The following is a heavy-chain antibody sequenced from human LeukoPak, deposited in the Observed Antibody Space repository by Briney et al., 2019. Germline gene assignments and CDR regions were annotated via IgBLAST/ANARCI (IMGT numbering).Heavy chain of an antibody. CDR3: ASLAVAGTFFDY. CDR2: IDYSGTT. J-gene: IGHJ4*02. Sequence: SETLSLTCTVSDVSISSYHWSWVRQPPGKGLEWIGYIDYSGTTSYNPSLKSRVTISVDTSKNQFSLKLSSVTAADTAVYYCASLAVAGTFFDYWGQGTLVTVSS. D-gene: IGHD6-19*01. CDR1: DVSISSYH. V-gene: IGHV4-59*01.